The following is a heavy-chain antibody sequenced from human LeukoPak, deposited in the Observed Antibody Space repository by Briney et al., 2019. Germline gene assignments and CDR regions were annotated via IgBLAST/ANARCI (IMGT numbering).Heavy chain of an antibody. V-gene: IGHV1-69*04. CDR3: ASGEQYCTTTTCSLNWFDP. J-gene: IGHJ5*02. CDR2: IIPILGIA. D-gene: IGHD2-2*01. CDR1: GGTFSSYA. Sequence: SVKVSCKASGGTFSSYAISWVRQAPGQGLEWMGRIIPILGIANYAQKFQGRVTITADKSTSTAYMELSSLRSEDTAVYYCASGEQYCTTTTCSLNWFDPWGQGTLVTVSS.